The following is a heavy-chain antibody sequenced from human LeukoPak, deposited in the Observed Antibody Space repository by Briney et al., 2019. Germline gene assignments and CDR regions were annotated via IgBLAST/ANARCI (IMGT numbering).Heavy chain of an antibody. V-gene: IGHV3-74*01. D-gene: IGHD3-10*01. J-gene: IGHJ4*02. CDR3: ARGDSYGSGSPY. CDR1: GFTFSSYW. CDR2: INSDGSSR. Sequence: GGSLRLSCAASGFTFSSYWMHWVRHVPGKVLVWVSRINSDGSSRSYVDSVMGRFTISRDNAKNTLYLQMNSLRAEDTAVYYCARGDSYGSGSPYWGQGTLVTVSS.